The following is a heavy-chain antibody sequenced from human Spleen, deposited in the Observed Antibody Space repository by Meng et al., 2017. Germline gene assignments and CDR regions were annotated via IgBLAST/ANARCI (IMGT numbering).Heavy chain of an antibody. J-gene: IGHJ5*02. Sequence: QVQLVQSGSELQKPGASVQVSCKGYGYTFTSYAMTWVRQAPGQGLEWMGRINTYTGSPTYAQGFTGRFVFSLDTSISTAYLQISGLRAEDTVVYYCARYRSSSWFDHWGQGTLVTVSS. CDR1: GYTFTSYA. V-gene: IGHV7-4-1*02. CDR2: INTYTGSP. CDR3: ARYRSSSWFDH. D-gene: IGHD6-13*01.